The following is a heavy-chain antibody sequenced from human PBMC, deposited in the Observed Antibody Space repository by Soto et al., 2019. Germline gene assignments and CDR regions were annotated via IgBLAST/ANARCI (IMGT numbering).Heavy chain of an antibody. V-gene: IGHV1-69*01. Sequence: QVQLVQSGAEVTKPGSSVKVSCKASGGTFSSYAISWVRQAPGQGLEWMGGIIPISGTANYAQKFQGRVTITADESTSTAYMELSSLRSEDTAVYYCARSQGSSTSLEIYYYYYYGMDVWGQGTRVTVSP. D-gene: IGHD2-2*01. J-gene: IGHJ6*01. CDR3: ARSQGSSTSLEIYYYYYYGMDV. CDR1: GGTFSSYA. CDR2: IIPISGTA.